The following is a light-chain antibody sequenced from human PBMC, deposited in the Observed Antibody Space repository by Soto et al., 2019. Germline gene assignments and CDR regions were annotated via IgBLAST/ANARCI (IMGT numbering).Light chain of an antibody. Sequence: EIVLTHFPGTLSLSPGERATLSCRASQSVSNNYLAWYQQKPGQAPRLVIFGASNRATGIPARFSGIVSGTDLTITISSLQSEDGEVYDGQQYDNWPWTFGQGTKVDIK. CDR3: QQYDNWPWT. J-gene: IGKJ1*01. CDR1: QSVSNNY. CDR2: GAS. V-gene: IGKV3-20*01.